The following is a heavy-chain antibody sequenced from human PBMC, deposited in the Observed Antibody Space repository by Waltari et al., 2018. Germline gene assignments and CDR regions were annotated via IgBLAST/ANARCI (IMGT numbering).Heavy chain of an antibody. V-gene: IGHV4-31*03. CDR2: IYNTWNT. CDR1: GCSVSRGGYS. Sequence: QVHLQESGPGLVNPSQTLSLTCTFSGCSVSRGGYSWRWFRPRPGEALEWIGHIYNTWNTDYNPSLRSRVDISLDTSENQFSLKVNLLTAADTAVYYCARDLKYTNGWYEMPVWGQGTLVTVSS. J-gene: IGHJ4*02. D-gene: IGHD6-13*01. CDR3: ARDLKYTNGWYEMPV.